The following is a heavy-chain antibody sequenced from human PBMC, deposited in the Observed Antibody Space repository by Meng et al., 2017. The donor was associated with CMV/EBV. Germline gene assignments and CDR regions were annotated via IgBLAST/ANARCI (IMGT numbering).Heavy chain of an antibody. J-gene: IGHJ4*02. D-gene: IGHD6-19*01. CDR3: AREDSSGWYEGPFDY. Sequence: QTPSLTRAISGDSVSSNSAAWNWIRQSPSRGLEWLGRTYYRTKWYNDYAVSVKSRITINPDTSRNQFSLQLNSVTPEDTAGYYCAREDSSGWYEGPFDYWGQETLVTVSS. CDR2: TYYRTKWYN. V-gene: IGHV6-1*01. CDR1: GDSVSSNSAA.